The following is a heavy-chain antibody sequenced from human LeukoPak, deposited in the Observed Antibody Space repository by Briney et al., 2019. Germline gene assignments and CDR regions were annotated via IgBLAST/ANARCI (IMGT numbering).Heavy chain of an antibody. J-gene: IGHJ6*03. CDR2: ISGSGGST. CDR3: AKNLVLHIMKAYSSTRHYYYYYYMDV. Sequence: PGGSLRLSCAASGFTFSSYAMSWVRQAPGKGLEWVSAISGSGGSTYYADSVKGRFTISRDNSKTTLYLQMNSLRAEETAVYYCAKNLVLHIMKAYSSTRHYYYYYYMDVWGKGTTVTVSS. D-gene: IGHD6-13*01. CDR1: GFTFSSYA. V-gene: IGHV3-23*01.